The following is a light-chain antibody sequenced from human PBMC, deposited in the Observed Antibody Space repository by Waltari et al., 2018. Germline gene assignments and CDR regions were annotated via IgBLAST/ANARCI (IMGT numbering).Light chain of an antibody. CDR2: RAS. Sequence: DIQMTQSPSTLSASVGDRVTITCRASQSISRVLAWYQQKPGKAPKLLIYRASNLESGVPSRFSGSGSGTEFTLTINSLQPDDFASYYCLQYNSYPDLTYGGGTKVDIK. J-gene: IGKJ4*01. V-gene: IGKV1-5*03. CDR1: QSISRV. CDR3: LQYNSYPDLT.